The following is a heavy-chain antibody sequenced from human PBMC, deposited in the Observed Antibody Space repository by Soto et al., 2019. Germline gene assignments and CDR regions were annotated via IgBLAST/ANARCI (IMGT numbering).Heavy chain of an antibody. CDR3: ARGSPGYSYGIDY. CDR2: ISSSSSYI. V-gene: IGHV3-21*01. J-gene: IGHJ4*02. Sequence: PGGSLRLSCAASGFTFSSYSMNWVRQAPGKGLEWVSSISSSSSYIYYADSVKGRFTISRDNAKNSLYLQMNSLRAEDTAVYYCARGSPGYSYGIDYWGQGTLVTVSS. D-gene: IGHD5-18*01. CDR1: GFTFSSYS.